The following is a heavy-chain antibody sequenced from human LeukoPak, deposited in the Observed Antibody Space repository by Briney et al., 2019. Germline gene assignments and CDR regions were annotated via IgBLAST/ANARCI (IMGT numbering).Heavy chain of an antibody. CDR2: IYYSGSA. V-gene: IGHV4-39*07. CDR1: GGSIISSSYY. J-gene: IGHJ4*02. Sequence: PSETLSPTCTVSGGSIISSSYYWGWIRQPPGKGLEWIGSIYYSGSAYYNPSLKSQFTISVDTSKNQCSLKLSSVTAADTAVYYCARGDYGEMFFDYWGQGTLVTVSS. CDR3: ARGDYGEMFFDY. D-gene: IGHD4-17*01.